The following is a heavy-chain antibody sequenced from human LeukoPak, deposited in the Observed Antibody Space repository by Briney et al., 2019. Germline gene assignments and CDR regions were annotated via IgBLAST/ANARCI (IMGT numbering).Heavy chain of an antibody. CDR3: ARNGDRHIDY. CDR2: INHSGTT. Sequence: SETLSLTCAVYGESFSGYYWSWIRQPPGKGLEWIGEINHSGTTNYNPSLKSRVTISVDTSKNQFSLKLSSVTAADTAVYYCARNGDRHIDYWGQGTLVTVSS. J-gene: IGHJ4*02. CDR1: GESFSGYY. D-gene: IGHD4-17*01. V-gene: IGHV4-34*01.